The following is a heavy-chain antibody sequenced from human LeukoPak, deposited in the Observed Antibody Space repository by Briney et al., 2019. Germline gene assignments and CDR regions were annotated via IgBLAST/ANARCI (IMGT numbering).Heavy chain of an antibody. D-gene: IGHD1-26*01. CDR3: AKIDGNLFDY. CDR2: VTGTGGGT. V-gene: IGHV3-23*01. J-gene: IGHJ4*02. Sequence: GGSLRLSCAASGFTFSSYAMSWVRQLPGKGLEWVSTVTGTGGGTYYADSVKGRFTISRDNSKNTLSLQMNSLRAEDTALYYCAKIDGNLFDYWGQGTLVTVST. CDR1: GFTFSSYA.